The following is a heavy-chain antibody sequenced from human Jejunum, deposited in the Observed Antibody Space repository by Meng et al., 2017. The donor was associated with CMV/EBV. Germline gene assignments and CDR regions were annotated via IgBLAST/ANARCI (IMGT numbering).Heavy chain of an antibody. D-gene: IGHD3-16*01. J-gene: IGHJ4*02. V-gene: IGHV3-7*01. CDR2: IKEDGSEK. CDR3: ARDGGRKEDY. Sequence: CAASGFTFSNYGMTWVRQAPGKGLEWVANIKEDGSEKYFVDSVNGRFTISRDNAQNSLYLQMNSLRAEDTAVYYCARDGGRKEDYWGQGTRVTVSS. CDR1: GFTFSNYG.